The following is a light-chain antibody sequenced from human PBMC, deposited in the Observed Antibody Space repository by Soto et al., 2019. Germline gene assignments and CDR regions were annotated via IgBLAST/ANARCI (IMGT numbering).Light chain of an antibody. J-gene: IGKJ3*01. Sequence: DIQMTQSPSSLSASVGDRVTITCRSSQRFSDYLNWYQQRPGESPKLLIHTVYTLQTGVPSRFSGSGSETDFNLSISGLKPEDFATYYCQQTYTNPRTVGPGTKVEIK. V-gene: IGKV1-39*01. CDR1: QRFSDY. CDR3: QQTYTNPRT. CDR2: TVY.